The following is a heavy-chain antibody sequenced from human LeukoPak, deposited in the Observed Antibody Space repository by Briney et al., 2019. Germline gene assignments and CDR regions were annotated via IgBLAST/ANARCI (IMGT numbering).Heavy chain of an antibody. J-gene: IGHJ6*02. CDR2: INPSGGSQ. D-gene: IGHD5-24*01. CDR3: ARSYNEFYGMDV. V-gene: IGHV1-46*01. CDR1: GNTITSYY. Sequence: GASVKVSCKASGNTITSYYMHWVRQAHGQGLEWMGIINPSGGSQSYAQKFRGRVTMTRDTSTSTVYMELSSLRSEDTAVYYCARSYNEFYGMDVWGRGTTVTVSS.